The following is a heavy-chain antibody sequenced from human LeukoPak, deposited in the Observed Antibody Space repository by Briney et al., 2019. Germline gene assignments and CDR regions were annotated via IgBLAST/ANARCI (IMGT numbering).Heavy chain of an antibody. CDR1: GFTFSSYA. CDR3: AKNPGSSGWYVGIDY. J-gene: IGHJ4*02. CDR2: IRGSGGST. V-gene: IGHV3-23*01. Sequence: GGSLRLSCAASGFTFSSYAMSWVRQAPGKGLEWVSAIRGSGGSTYYADSVKGRFTISRDNSKNTLYLQMNSLRAEDTAVYYCAKNPGSSGWYVGIDYWGQGTLVTVSS. D-gene: IGHD6-19*01.